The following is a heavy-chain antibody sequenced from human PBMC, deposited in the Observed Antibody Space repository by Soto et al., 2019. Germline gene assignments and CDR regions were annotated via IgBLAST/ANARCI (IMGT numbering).Heavy chain of an antibody. D-gene: IGHD3-10*01. CDR3: ARAPYRSYYGSGSYYFDY. CDR2: INHSGST. J-gene: IGHJ4*02. CDR1: GGSFSGYY. V-gene: IGHV4-34*01. Sequence: PSETLSLTCAVHGGSFSGYYWSWIRQPPGKGLEWIGEINHSGSTNYNPSLKSRVTISVDTSKNQFSLKLSSVTAADTAVYYCARAPYRSYYGSGSYYFDYWGQGTLVTVSS.